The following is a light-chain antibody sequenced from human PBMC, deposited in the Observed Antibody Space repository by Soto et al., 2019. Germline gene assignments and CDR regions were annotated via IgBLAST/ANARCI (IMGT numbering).Light chain of an antibody. Sequence: IVLTQSPGTLSLSPWETATLSCRADQSVTGNFLAWYQQKPGQAPRLLISYAYNRATGIPDRFSGSGSGTDFTLTTIRLDNEAFAMHYCQQYAASSCTFGQGTKVE. J-gene: IGKJ1*01. V-gene: IGKV3-20*01. CDR1: QSVTGNF. CDR2: YAY. CDR3: QQYAASSCT.